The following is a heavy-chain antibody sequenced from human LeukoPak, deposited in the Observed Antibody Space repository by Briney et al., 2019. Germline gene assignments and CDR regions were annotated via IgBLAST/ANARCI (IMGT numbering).Heavy chain of an antibody. CDR2: IYHSGST. V-gene: IGHV4-39*07. CDR3: ARPTTFGPGEDY. CDR1: GASISGRSYY. Sequence: PSETLSLTCTVSGASISGRSYYWGWIRQPPGKGLEWIGSIYHSGSTCYNPSLKSRVTISVDTSKNQFSLKLSSVTAADTAVYYCARPTTFGPGEDYWGQGTLVTVSS. J-gene: IGHJ4*02. D-gene: IGHD2/OR15-2a*01.